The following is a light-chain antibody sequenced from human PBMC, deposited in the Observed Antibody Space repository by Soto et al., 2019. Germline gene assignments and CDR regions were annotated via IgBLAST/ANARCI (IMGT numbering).Light chain of an antibody. CDR2: DAS. Sequence: EVVLTQSPGTLSLSPGERATLSCRVSQTVRNNYLAWYQQKPGQAPRLLIYDASSRATGIPDRFSGGGSGTDFTLTISRLEPEDFAVYYCQQFSSYPLTFGGGTKADI. V-gene: IGKV3-20*01. CDR1: QTVRNNY. J-gene: IGKJ4*01. CDR3: QQFSSYPLT.